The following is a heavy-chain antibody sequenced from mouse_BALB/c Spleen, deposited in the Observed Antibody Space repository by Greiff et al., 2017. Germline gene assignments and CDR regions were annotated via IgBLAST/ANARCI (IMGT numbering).Heavy chain of an antibody. CDR3: ARPLGLGAWFAY. Sequence: VQLQQSGAELVKPGASVKLSCTASGFNIKDTYMHWVKQRPEQGLEWIGRIDPANGNTKYDPKFQGKATITADTSSNTAYLQLSSLTSEETAVYYCARPLGLGAWFAYRGQGTLVTVSA. D-gene: IGHD4-1*01. CDR2: IDPANGNT. CDR1: GFNIKDTY. J-gene: IGHJ3*01. V-gene: IGHV14-3*02.